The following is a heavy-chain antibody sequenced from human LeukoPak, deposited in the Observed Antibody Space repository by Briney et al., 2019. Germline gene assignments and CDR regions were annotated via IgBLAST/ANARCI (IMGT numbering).Heavy chain of an antibody. Sequence: GGSLRLSCAASGFTVSTNYMSWVRQAPGKGLEWVSTLYSGGNRYYADSVRGRFTISRDDSRNTLFLQMNNLRVEDTAVYYCARESGDRPGLPGRWGQGTLVTISS. CDR2: LYSGGNR. CDR3: ARESGDRPGLPGR. CDR1: GFTVSTNY. D-gene: IGHD1-26*01. V-gene: IGHV3-53*01. J-gene: IGHJ4*02.